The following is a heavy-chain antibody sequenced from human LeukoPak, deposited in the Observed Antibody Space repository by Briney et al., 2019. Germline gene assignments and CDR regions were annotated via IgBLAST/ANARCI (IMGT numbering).Heavy chain of an antibody. CDR1: GGSISRSSYY. Sequence: SETLSLTCTVSGGSISRSSYYWGWIRQPPGKGLEWIGSIHYSGSTNYNPSLKSPVTISLDRSKNQFSLKLSSVTAADTAVYYCARGYCSGGSCYSYYYYNYMDVWGKGTTVTVSS. D-gene: IGHD2-15*01. CDR3: ARGYCSGGSCYSYYYYNYMDV. V-gene: IGHV4-39*07. J-gene: IGHJ6*03. CDR2: IHYSGST.